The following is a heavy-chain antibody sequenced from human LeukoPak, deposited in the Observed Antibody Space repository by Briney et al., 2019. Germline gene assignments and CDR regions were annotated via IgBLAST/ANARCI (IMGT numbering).Heavy chain of an antibody. V-gene: IGHV3-48*04. CDR2: ISSSRSTI. Sequence: GGSLRLSCAASGFTFSSYSMNWVRQAPGKGLEWVSYISSSRSTIYYADSVKGRFTTSRDNAKNSLYLQMNSLRAEDTAVYYCARDGSSIAARTGLDYWGQGTLVTVSS. D-gene: IGHD6-6*01. J-gene: IGHJ4*02. CDR3: ARDGSSIAARTGLDY. CDR1: GFTFSSYS.